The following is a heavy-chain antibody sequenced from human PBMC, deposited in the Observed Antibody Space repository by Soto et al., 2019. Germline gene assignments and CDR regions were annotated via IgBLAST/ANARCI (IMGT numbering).Heavy chain of an antibody. Sequence: EVQLLESGGGLVRPGGSLRLSCAASGFTFSSYAMTWVRQAPGKGLEWVSSLSGAGDDTYYADSVKGRFTISRDNPKNTLSLQLHSLTAEDTALYFCAKRFGNCSWSAFDIWGQVTMVTVSS. CDR3: AKRFGNCSWSAFDI. CDR1: GFTFSSYA. CDR2: LSGAGDDT. V-gene: IGHV3-23*01. J-gene: IGHJ3*02. D-gene: IGHD3-10*01.